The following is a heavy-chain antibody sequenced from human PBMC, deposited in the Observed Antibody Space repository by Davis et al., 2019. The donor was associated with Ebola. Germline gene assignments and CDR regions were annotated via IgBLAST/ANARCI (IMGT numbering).Heavy chain of an antibody. CDR2: INPNSGGT. V-gene: IGHV1-2*02. D-gene: IGHD2-2*02. Sequence: ASVQVSCKASGYTFTGYYMHWVRQAPGQGLEWMGWINPNSGGTNYAQKFQGRVTMTRDTSISTAYMELSRLRSDDTAVYYCARPPRCSSTSCYKVFNYWGQGTLVTVSS. J-gene: IGHJ4*02. CDR3: ARPPRCSSTSCYKVFNY. CDR1: GYTFTGYY.